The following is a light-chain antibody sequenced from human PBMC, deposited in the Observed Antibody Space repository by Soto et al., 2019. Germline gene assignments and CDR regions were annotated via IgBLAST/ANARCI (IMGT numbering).Light chain of an antibody. J-gene: IGLJ3*02. V-gene: IGLV1-47*02. CDR2: SDD. Sequence: QSVLTQPPSASGTPGQKVTISCSGASSNIGNNFVSWYQQVPGTAPKLLIYSDDQRPSEVPDRVSGSKSGTSASLAISGLRSEDEADYYCSTWDASLSGRVFGGGTKLTVL. CDR1: SSNIGNNF. CDR3: STWDASLSGRV.